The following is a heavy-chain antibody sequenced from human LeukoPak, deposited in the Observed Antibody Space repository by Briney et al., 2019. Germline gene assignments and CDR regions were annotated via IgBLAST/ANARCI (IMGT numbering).Heavy chain of an antibody. D-gene: IGHD1-26*01. J-gene: IGHJ6*03. CDR1: GYTFTSYY. V-gene: IGHV1-46*01. Sequence: GASVKVSCKASGYTFTSYYMHWVRQAPGQGLEWMGIINPSGGSTSYAQKFQGRVTMTRDMSTSTVYMELSSLRSEDTAVYYCARELGWGAYYYYYYMDVWGKGTTVTVSS. CDR2: INPSGGST. CDR3: ARELGWGAYYYYYYMDV.